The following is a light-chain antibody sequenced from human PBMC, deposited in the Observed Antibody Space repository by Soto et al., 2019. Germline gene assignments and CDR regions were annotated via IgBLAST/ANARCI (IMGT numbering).Light chain of an antibody. J-gene: IGLJ1*01. Sequence: QSALTQPPSVSGSPGQSVTISCTGTSSDVGGYNYVSWYQQHPGKAPKVMIYDVSKRPSRVPDRFSGSKSGNTASLTISGLQAEDEADYYCCLNAGSLEVFGTGTKVTVL. CDR1: SSDVGGYNY. V-gene: IGLV2-11*01. CDR2: DVS. CDR3: CLNAGSLEV.